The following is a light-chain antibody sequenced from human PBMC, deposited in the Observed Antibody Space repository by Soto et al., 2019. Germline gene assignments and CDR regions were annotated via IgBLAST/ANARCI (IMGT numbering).Light chain of an antibody. V-gene: IGKV3-20*01. CDR1: QSVSNNY. CDR3: LKDYNYPLN. CDR2: GAS. Sequence: EIVLTQSPGTLSLSPVERATLSCRSSQSVSNNYLAWYQQKPGQAPRLLIYGASNRATGIPDRFSGSGSGTDFTLTISRLEPEDFATYYCLKDYNYPLNFGGGTKVDIK. J-gene: IGKJ4*01.